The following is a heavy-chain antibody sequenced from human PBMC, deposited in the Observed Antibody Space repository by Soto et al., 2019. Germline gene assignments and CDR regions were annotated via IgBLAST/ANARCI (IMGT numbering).Heavy chain of an antibody. CDR3: AREGVAPYXXYGMDV. Sequence: QVQLVQSGAEVKKPGASVKVSCKASGYTFTRSGISWVRQAPGQGLEWMGWISTYNGDTNYAQTFQGRVTMTTDTSTSTVHMEVRSLRSDDTAVYYCAREGVAPYXXYGMDVWGQGTPVTVSS. V-gene: IGHV1-18*01. CDR2: ISTYNGDT. D-gene: IGHD2-21*01. J-gene: IGHJ6*02. CDR1: GYTFTRSG.